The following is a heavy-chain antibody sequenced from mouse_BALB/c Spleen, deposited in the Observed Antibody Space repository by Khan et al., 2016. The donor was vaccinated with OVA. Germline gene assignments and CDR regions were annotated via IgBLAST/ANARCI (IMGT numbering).Heavy chain of an antibody. CDR3: ARDGNWYFDV. J-gene: IGHJ1*01. Sequence: EVQVVESGPGLVKPSQSLALTCTVSGSSIPSDYAWNWIRQFPGSKLEWMGYIRNSGNTSYNPSLKSRITITRDTSKNQFFLQLNSVTTEDTATYYCARDGNWYFDVWGAGTTVTVSS. V-gene: IGHV3-2*02. CDR2: IRNSGNT. CDR1: GSSIPSDYA. D-gene: IGHD2-1*01.